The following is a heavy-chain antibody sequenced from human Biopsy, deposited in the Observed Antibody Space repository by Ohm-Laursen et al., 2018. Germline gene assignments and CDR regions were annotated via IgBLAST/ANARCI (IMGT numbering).Heavy chain of an antibody. D-gene: IGHD6-19*01. Sequence: ASVKVSCKASGYTFIGYYMHWVRQAPGQGLEWMGWINPDSGVTNYAQKFQGRVTMTRDTSISTAYMELSRLGSDGTAVYYCARDKYRSWNYFDNWGQGSLVTVSS. CDR2: INPDSGVT. CDR3: ARDKYRSWNYFDN. J-gene: IGHJ4*02. CDR1: GYTFIGYY. V-gene: IGHV1-2*02.